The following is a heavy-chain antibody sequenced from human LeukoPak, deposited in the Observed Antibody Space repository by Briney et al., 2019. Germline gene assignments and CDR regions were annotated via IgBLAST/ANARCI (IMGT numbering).Heavy chain of an antibody. V-gene: IGHV3-48*01. CDR2: ISNSGSII. CDR3: AKDPYYYPSGMDV. Sequence: GGSLRLSCAASGFTFSSYSMNWVRQAPGKGLEWVSYISNSGSIIYYADSVKGRFTISRDNAKNSLYLQMNSLRAEDTAVYYCAKDPYYYPSGMDVWGQGTTVTVSS. J-gene: IGHJ6*02. D-gene: IGHD3-10*01. CDR1: GFTFSSYS.